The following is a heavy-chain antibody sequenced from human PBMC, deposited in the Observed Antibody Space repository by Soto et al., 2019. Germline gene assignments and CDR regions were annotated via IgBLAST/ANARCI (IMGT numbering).Heavy chain of an antibody. CDR3: ARDSVEMATIPGVY. V-gene: IGHV4-38-2*02. D-gene: IGHD5-12*01. CDR2: IYHSGST. J-gene: IGHJ4*02. CDR1: GYSISSGYY. Sequence: QVQLQESGPGLVKPSETLSLTCAVSGYSISSGYYWGWIRQPPGKGLEWIGSIYHSGSTYYNPSLKSRVTISVDTSKNQFSLKLSSVTAADTAVYYCARDSVEMATIPGVYWGQGTLVTVSS.